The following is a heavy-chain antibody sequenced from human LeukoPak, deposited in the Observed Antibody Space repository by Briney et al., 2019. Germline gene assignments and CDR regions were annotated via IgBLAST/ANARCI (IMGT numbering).Heavy chain of an antibody. CDR1: GFTFDDYG. J-gene: IGHJ4*02. CDR3: ARDAAADFWTAGYYFDY. CDR2: INWNGGST. Sequence: GGSLRLSCAASGFTFDDYGMSWVRQAPGKGLEWVSGINWNGGSTGYADSVKGRFTISRDNAKNSLYLQMNSLRAEDTAVYYCARDAAADFWTAGYYFDYWGQGTLVTVSS. V-gene: IGHV3-20*04. D-gene: IGHD3-3*01.